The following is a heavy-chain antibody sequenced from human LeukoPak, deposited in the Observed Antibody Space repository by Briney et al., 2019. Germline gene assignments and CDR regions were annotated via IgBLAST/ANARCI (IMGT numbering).Heavy chain of an antibody. J-gene: IGHJ4*02. Sequence: PGGSLRLSCAASGFTVDDYGMSWVRQAPGKGLEWVSSLSGSGESTYYADSVKGRFTISRDNTRNTLSLQINSLRAEDTAVYFCAGEPSRVTLVPGAPYFDYWGQGTLVTVSS. D-gene: IGHD3-10*01. V-gene: IGHV3-23*01. CDR1: GFTVDDYG. CDR3: AGEPSRVTLVPGAPYFDY. CDR2: LSGSGEST.